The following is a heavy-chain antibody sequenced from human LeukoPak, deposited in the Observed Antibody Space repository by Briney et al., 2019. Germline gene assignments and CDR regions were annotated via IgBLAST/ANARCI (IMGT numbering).Heavy chain of an antibody. Sequence: GGSLRLSCAASGFTFSSYGMHWVRQAPGKGLEWVSVIYSGGSTYYADSVKGRFTISRDNSKNTLYLQMNSLRAEDTAVYYCASSQVHFDYWGQGTLVTVSS. CDR1: GFTFSSYG. V-gene: IGHV3-53*01. J-gene: IGHJ4*02. CDR2: IYSGGST. CDR3: ASSQVHFDY.